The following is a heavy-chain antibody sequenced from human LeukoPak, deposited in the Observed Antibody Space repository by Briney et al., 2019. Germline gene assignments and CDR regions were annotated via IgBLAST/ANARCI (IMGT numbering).Heavy chain of an antibody. Sequence: SETLSLTCTVSGGSISSYYWSWLRQPAGKGLEWIGRIYTSGSTNYNPSLKSRVTISVDPSQTQFPLKLSSVTAADTAVYYCARVGAFPLYYFDYRGQGTLVTVSS. CDR3: ARVGAFPLYYFDY. J-gene: IGHJ4*02. V-gene: IGHV4-4*07. CDR1: GGSISSYY. D-gene: IGHD1-26*01. CDR2: IYTSGST.